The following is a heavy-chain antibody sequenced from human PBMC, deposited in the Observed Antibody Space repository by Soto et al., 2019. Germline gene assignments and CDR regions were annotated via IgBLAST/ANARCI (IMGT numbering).Heavy chain of an antibody. CDR1: GGSISDFS. Sequence: PSETLSLTCTVSGGSISDFSWSWIRQSPGKGLEVIGYVFYSGATNHNPSLKSRVTISVDTSKNQFALQLTSVTAADTAVYFCVRHPREYAPTLEYNYYYYMDVWGKGTAVTVSS. CDR2: VFYSGAT. D-gene: IGHD2-2*01. J-gene: IGHJ6*03. V-gene: IGHV4-59*08. CDR3: VRHPREYAPTLEYNYYYYMDV.